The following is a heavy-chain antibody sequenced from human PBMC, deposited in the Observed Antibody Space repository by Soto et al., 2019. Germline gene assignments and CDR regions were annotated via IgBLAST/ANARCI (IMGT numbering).Heavy chain of an antibody. J-gene: IGHJ3*02. V-gene: IGHV3-23*01. CDR3: AKEADYYDSSGYRGDDAFDI. Sequence: GGSLRLSCAASGFTFSSYAMSWVRQAPGKGLEWVSAISGSGGSTYYADSVKGRFTISRDNSKNTLYLQMNSLRAEDTAVYYCAKEADYYDSSGYRGDDAFDIWGQGTMVTVSS. CDR2: ISGSGGST. D-gene: IGHD3-22*01. CDR1: GFTFSSYA.